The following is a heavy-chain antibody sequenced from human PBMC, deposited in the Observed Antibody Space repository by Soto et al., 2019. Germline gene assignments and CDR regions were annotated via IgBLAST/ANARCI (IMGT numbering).Heavy chain of an antibody. V-gene: IGHV4-34*01. Sequence: SETLSLTCAVYGGSFSGYYWSWIRQPPGKGLEWIGEINHSGSTNYNPSLKSRVTISVDTSKNQFSLKLSSVTAADTAVYYCARVPLCGSGSLPTLYYYYGMDVWGQGTTVTVSS. CDR3: ARVPLCGSGSLPTLYYYYGMDV. CDR2: INHSGST. J-gene: IGHJ6*02. CDR1: GGSFSGYY. D-gene: IGHD3-10*01.